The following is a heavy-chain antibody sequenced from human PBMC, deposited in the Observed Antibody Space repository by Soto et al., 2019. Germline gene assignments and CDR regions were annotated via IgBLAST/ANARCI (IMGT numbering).Heavy chain of an antibody. V-gene: IGHV3-11*01. J-gene: IGHJ6*02. CDR2: ISSSGSTI. Sequence: QVQLVESGGGLVKPGGSLRLSCAASGFTFSDYYMSWIRQAPGKGLEWVSYISSSGSTIYYADSVKGRFTISRDNAKNARDLQVNSLRAEDTAVYYCARKHPDDYGMDVWGQGTTVTVSS. CDR3: ARKHPDDYGMDV. CDR1: GFTFSDYY.